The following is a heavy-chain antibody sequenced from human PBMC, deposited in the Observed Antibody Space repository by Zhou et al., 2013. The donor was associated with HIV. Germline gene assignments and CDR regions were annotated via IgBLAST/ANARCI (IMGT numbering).Heavy chain of an antibody. Sequence: EVQLVESGGGLVQPGGSLKLSCAASGFTFSGSAMHWVRQASGKGLEWVGRIRNKANSYATAYAASVKGRFTISRDDSKNTAYLQMNSLQTEDTAVYYCSEGGGGSYYWGQGTLVTVSS. J-gene: IGHJ4*02. CDR3: SEGGGGSYY. CDR2: IRNKANSYAT. CDR1: GFTFSGSA. V-gene: IGHV3-73*01. D-gene: IGHD1-26*01.